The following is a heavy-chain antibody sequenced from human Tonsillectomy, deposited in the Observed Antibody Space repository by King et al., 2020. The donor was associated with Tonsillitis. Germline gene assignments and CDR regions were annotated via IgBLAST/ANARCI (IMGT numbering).Heavy chain of an antibody. Sequence: VQLVESGGGLVKPGGSLRLSCATSGFTFNDYYMSWIRQAPGKGLEWVSYMSSSSSYRTYADSVKGRFTISRDNAKNSLYLQMNSLRAEDTAVYYCARGGPSGSFSYWGQGTLVTVSS. CDR1: GFTFNDYY. CDR2: MSSSSSYR. V-gene: IGHV3-11*06. J-gene: IGHJ4*02. CDR3: ARGGPSGSFSY. D-gene: IGHD1-26*01.